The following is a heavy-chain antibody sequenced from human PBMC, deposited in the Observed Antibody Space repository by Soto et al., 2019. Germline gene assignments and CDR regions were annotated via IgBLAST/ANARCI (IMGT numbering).Heavy chain of an antibody. CDR2: IYPGDSDT. J-gene: IGHJ6*02. D-gene: IGHD4-17*01. CDR1: GYSFSSFW. CDR3: ARLRTSGEYETDV. Sequence: GGPKKVSGKGAGYSFSSFWIGWVSQMAGKGLEWMGIIYPGDSDTGYSPSFQGQVTISADKSISTAYLQWSSLKASDTAMYSCARLRTSGEYETDVRGQGTTVTVSS. V-gene: IGHV5-51*01.